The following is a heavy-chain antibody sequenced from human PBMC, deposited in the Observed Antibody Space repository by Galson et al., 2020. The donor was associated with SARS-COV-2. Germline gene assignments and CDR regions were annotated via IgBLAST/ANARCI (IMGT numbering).Heavy chain of an antibody. D-gene: IGHD3-10*01. CDR1: GGSISSAFYY. J-gene: IGHJ3*02. Sequence: SETLSLTCNVSGGSISSAFYYWGWVRQPPGKGLEWLGSIYHTGSTFYNPSLASRLTVSVDTLKDQFSLNLRSVTAADTALYYCAKHYAYGSGSYRPFEMWGQGTVVTVSS. CDR3: AKHYAYGSGSYRPFEM. CDR2: IYHTGST. V-gene: IGHV4-39*01.